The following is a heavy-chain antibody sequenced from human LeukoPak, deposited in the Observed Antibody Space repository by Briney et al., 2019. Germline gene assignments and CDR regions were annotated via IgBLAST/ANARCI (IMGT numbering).Heavy chain of an antibody. V-gene: IGHV3-53*01. Sequence: PGGSLRLSCAASGFSVRSSYMSWVRQAPGKGLEWVSVIYSGGSPDYADSAKGRFTISTDNAKNSLFLQMNSLRVEDTAVYYCAREQTRGGDLHYWGQGALVTVSS. J-gene: IGHJ4*02. CDR1: GFSVRSSY. D-gene: IGHD2-21*02. CDR3: AREQTRGGDLHY. CDR2: IYSGGSP.